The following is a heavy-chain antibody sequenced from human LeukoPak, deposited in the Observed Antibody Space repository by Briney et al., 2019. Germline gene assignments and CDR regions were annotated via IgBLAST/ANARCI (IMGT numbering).Heavy chain of an antibody. D-gene: IGHD3-10*01. J-gene: IGHJ4*02. Sequence: GESLKISCKASGYSFNSYWIGWVRQRPGKGLEYMGIIYPGDSDTKYSPSFQGQVTISADNSITTAYLQWSSLKASDTAMYYCAKLTYYYGSISPNYCDYWGQGTLVTVSS. CDR3: AKLTYYYGSISPNYCDY. CDR1: GYSFNSYW. V-gene: IGHV5-51*01. CDR2: IYPGDSDT.